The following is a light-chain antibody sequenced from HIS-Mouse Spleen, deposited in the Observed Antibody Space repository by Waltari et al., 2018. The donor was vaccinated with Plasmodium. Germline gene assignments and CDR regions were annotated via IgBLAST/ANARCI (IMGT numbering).Light chain of an antibody. CDR2: RNN. V-gene: IGLV1-47*01. CDR3: AAWDDSLSGWV. Sequence: QSVLTQPPSASGTPGQRVTISCSGRRSNIGSNYVYWYQQLPGTAPNLLIYRNNQRPSGVPDRFSGSKSGTSASLAISGLRSEDEADYYCAAWDDSLSGWVFGGGTKLTVL. CDR1: RSNIGSNY. J-gene: IGLJ3*02.